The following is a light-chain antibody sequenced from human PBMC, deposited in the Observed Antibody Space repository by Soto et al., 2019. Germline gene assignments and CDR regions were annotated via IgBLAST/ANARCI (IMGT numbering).Light chain of an antibody. CDR3: QQYTSYRA. V-gene: IGKV1-5*03. CDR2: KAS. J-gene: IGKJ1*01. Sequence: DIQMTQSPSTLSASVGDRVTITCRASQSINSWLAWHQQKPGKAPKLLIYKASSLESGVPSRFSGSGSGTEFTLTISSLQPDDFATYYCQQYTSYRAFGQGTKVEIK. CDR1: QSINSW.